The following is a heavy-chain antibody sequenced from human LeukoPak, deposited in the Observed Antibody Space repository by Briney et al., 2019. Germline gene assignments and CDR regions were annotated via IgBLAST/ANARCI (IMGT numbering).Heavy chain of an antibody. CDR1: GYTFTGYY. CDR2: INPNTGGT. CDR3: ARSLVVVAVSYDY. Sequence: GASVKVSCKASGYTFTGYYMHWVRQAPGQGLEWMGWINPNTGGTNNAQKFQGRVTVTRDTSISTAYMELSRLRSDDTAVYYCARSLVVVAVSYDYWGQGTLVTVSS. V-gene: IGHV1-2*02. D-gene: IGHD2-15*01. J-gene: IGHJ4*02.